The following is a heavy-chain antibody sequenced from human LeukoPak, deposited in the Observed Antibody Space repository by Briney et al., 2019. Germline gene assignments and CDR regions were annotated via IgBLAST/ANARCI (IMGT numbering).Heavy chain of an antibody. CDR1: GFTSGTSW. CDR2: INQDGSAQ. J-gene: IGHJ4*02. Sequence: GWSLRLSCADSGFTSGTSWMSWFRQAPGKGLEWVANINQDGSAQYYVDSVKGRFTISRDNAKSSLYLQMNSLRAEDTAVYYCARSARWGQGTLVTVSS. CDR3: ARSAR. V-gene: IGHV3-7*01.